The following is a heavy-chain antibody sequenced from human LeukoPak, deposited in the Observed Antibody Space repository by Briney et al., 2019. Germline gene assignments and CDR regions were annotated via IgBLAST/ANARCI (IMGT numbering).Heavy chain of an antibody. V-gene: IGHV4-59*12. D-gene: IGHD3-22*01. J-gene: IGHJ3*02. Sequence: SETLSLTCTVSGGSISSSYWSWIRQPPGKGLEWIGYIYYSGSPNYNPSLKSRVTISVDTSKNQFSLKLTSVTAADTAVYYCARDVYYYDSSHSRAFDIWGQGTMVTVSS. CDR3: ARDVYYYDSSHSRAFDI. CDR1: GGSISSSY. CDR2: IYYSGSP.